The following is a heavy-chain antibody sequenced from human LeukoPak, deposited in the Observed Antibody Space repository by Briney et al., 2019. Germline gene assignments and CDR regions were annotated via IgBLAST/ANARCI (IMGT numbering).Heavy chain of an antibody. Sequence: SETLSLTCSVSGGPISNYYWSWLRQPAGKGLEWLGRIYASGSTNHNPSLKSRVTMSVDTSKNQFSLKLSSVTAAGTAMYYCARGRPYSASYYDSDYWGQGTLVTVSS. CDR3: ARGRPYSASYYDSDY. CDR2: IYASGST. CDR1: GGPISNYY. V-gene: IGHV4-4*07. D-gene: IGHD1-26*01. J-gene: IGHJ4*02.